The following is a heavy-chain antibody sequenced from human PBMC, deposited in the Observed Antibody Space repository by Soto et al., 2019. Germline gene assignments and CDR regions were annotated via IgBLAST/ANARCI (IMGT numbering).Heavy chain of an antibody. CDR2: IYYSGNA. J-gene: IGHJ3*02. Sequence: QVQLQESGPGLVNPSQTLSLTCSVSGDSITSGGYYWSWIRQHPAKGLEWIGYIYYSGNAYYNPSLKSRVTISVDTSKTQFSLKLTSVTAADTAVYYCTRVGNCGGDCPRGGAFDIWGHGTMVTVSS. D-gene: IGHD2-21*02. CDR1: GDSITSGGYY. V-gene: IGHV4-31*03. CDR3: TRVGNCGGDCPRGGAFDI.